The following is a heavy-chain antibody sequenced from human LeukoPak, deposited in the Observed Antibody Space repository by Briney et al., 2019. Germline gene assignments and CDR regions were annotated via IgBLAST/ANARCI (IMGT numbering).Heavy chain of an antibody. CDR1: GFTFSNAW. V-gene: IGHV3-15*01. CDR2: IKSKTDGGTT. D-gene: IGHD4-17*01. Sequence: GGSLRLSCAASGFTFSNAWMSWVRQAPGKGLEWVGRIKSKTDGGTTDYAAPVKGRFTISRDDSKNTLYLQMNRLKTEDTAVYYCTTDYGDYYFDYWGQGTLVTVSS. CDR3: TTDYGDYYFDY. J-gene: IGHJ4*02.